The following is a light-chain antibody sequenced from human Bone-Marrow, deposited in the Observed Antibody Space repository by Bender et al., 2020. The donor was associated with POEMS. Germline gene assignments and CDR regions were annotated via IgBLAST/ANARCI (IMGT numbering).Light chain of an antibody. CDR2: KDI. V-gene: IGLV3-25*02. CDR3: QAWDSSTAV. J-gene: IGLJ3*02. Sequence: SYELTQPPSVSVSPGQTARITCSGDALPKQYVYWYQQKAGQAPVLVIYKDIERASGIPERFSGSSSGTTVTLTISGTQAMDEADYYCQAWDSSTAVFGGGTKLTVL. CDR1: ALPKQY.